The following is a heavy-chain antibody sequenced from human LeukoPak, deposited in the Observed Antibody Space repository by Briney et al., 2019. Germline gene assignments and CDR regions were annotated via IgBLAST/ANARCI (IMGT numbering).Heavy chain of an antibody. CDR1: GYTFTSYY. J-gene: IGHJ3*02. Sequence: ASVKVSCKASGYTFTSYYMHWMRQAPGQGPEWMGIINPRGGSTDYAQKFQGRITMTSDTSTSTVYMELSSLRSEDTAVYYCARDLGTTMVRGVIITAPFGAFDIWGQGTMVTVSS. D-gene: IGHD3-10*01. CDR3: ARDLGTTMVRGVIITAPFGAFDI. V-gene: IGHV1-46*01. CDR2: INPRGGST.